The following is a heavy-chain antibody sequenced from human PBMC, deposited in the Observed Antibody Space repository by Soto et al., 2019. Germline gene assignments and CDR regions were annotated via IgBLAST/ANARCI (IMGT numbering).Heavy chain of an antibody. CDR2: ISYDGSNK. J-gene: IGHJ4*02. D-gene: IGHD3-9*01. CDR3: AKDLGAFDWLSPGVFDY. Sequence: LRLSFAASGFTFSSYGMHWVRQAPGKGLEWVAVISYDGSNKYYADSVKGRFTISRDNSKNTLYLQMNSLRAEDTAVYYCAKDLGAFDWLSPGVFDYWGQGTLVTVSS. V-gene: IGHV3-30*18. CDR1: GFTFSSYG.